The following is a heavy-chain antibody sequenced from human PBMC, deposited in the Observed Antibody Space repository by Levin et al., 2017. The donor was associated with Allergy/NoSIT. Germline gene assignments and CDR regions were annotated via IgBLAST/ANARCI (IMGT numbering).Heavy chain of an antibody. D-gene: IGHD5-18*01. Sequence: PGESLKISCAASGFTFDDYGMSWVRQAPGKGLEWVSGINWNGGSTGYADSVKGRFTISRDNAKNSLYLQVTSLRAEDTALYYCARDVRGYSHGYWYFDLWGRGTLVTVSS. CDR3: ARDVRGYSHGYWYFDL. CDR2: INWNGGST. V-gene: IGHV3-20*04. J-gene: IGHJ2*01. CDR1: GFTFDDYG.